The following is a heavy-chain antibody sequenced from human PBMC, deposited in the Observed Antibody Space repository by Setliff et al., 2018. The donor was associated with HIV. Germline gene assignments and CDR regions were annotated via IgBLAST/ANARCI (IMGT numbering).Heavy chain of an antibody. Sequence: SVKVSCKASGYTFTSYPMHWVRQAPGQGLEWMGVINTSGGSAGYAQKFQGRVTMTRDTSTSTVYMELSSLRSEDTAVYYCARSLQWGCSSTTCYVGYWGQGTLVTVSS. CDR2: INTSGGSA. CDR3: ARSLQWGCSSTTCYVGY. V-gene: IGHV1-46*01. D-gene: IGHD2-2*01. CDR1: GYTFTSYP. J-gene: IGHJ4*02.